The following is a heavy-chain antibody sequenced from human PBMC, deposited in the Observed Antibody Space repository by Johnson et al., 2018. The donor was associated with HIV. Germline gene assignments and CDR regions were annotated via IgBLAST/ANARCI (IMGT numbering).Heavy chain of an antibody. D-gene: IGHD3-22*01. V-gene: IGHV3-11*04. J-gene: IGHJ3*02. CDR2: SSSSGSTI. CDR3: AREARRYHYDSSPADAFDI. Sequence: QVQLVESGGGLVQPGGSLRLSCAASGFTFSDYYMSWIRQAPGKGLEWVSYSSSSGSTIYYADSVQGRFTISRDNAKNSLYLQMNSLRAEDTAVYYCAREARRYHYDSSPADAFDIWGQGTMVTVSS. CDR1: GFTFSDYY.